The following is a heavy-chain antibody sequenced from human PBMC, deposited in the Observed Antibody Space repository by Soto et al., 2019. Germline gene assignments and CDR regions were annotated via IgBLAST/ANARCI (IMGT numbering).Heavy chain of an antibody. D-gene: IGHD3-3*01. J-gene: IGHJ4*02. V-gene: IGHV3-74*01. CDR1: GFTFNNYW. CDR3: ARRDWSVGYCDF. CDR2: ISGDASTA. Sequence: EVQLAESGGGLVQPGGSLRLSCAASGFTFNNYWMHWVRHVPGKGLVWVSRISGDASTAHYADFAKGRFTISRDNAKNTVDLQMNSLRVEDTAIYYCARRDWSVGYCDFWGQGILVTVSS.